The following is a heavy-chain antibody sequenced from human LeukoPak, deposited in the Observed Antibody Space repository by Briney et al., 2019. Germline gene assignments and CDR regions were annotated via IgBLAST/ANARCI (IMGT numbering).Heavy chain of an antibody. D-gene: IGHD6-19*01. V-gene: IGHV3-23*01. CDR2: ISGSGGST. Sequence: GGSLRLSCAASGFTFSSYAMSWVRQAPGRGLEWVSAISGSGGSTYYADSVKGRFTISRDNSKNTLYLQMNSLRAEDTAVYYCAKYSSGWCFVYWGQGTLVTVSS. CDR1: GFTFSSYA. J-gene: IGHJ4*02. CDR3: AKYSSGWCFVY.